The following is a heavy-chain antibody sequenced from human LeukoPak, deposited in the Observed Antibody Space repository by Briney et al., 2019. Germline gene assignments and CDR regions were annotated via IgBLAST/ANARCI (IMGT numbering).Heavy chain of an antibody. V-gene: IGHV3-48*03. Sequence: GVSLRLFCAASGFTFSSYEINGVRHAPGKGLEGVSYISSSGSTIYYAVSVKGRFTISIDNAKNSLYLQMNSLRAEDTAVYYCARGPEGGELLAHYGMDVWGQGTTVTVSS. CDR2: ISSSGSTI. D-gene: IGHD3-10*01. CDR1: GFTFSSYE. CDR3: ARGPEGGELLAHYGMDV. J-gene: IGHJ6*02.